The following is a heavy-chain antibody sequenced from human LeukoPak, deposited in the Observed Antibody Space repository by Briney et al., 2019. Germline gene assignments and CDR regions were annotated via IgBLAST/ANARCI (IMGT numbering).Heavy chain of an antibody. CDR1: GFTFSSYE. J-gene: IGHJ4*02. CDR2: ISSSGSTI. Sequence: SGGSLRLSCAASGFTFSSYEMNWVRQAPGKGLEWVSYISSSGSTIYYADSVKGRFTISRDNAKNSLYLQMNSLRAEDTAVYYCARENSGSYYQFDCWGQGTLVTVSS. CDR3: ARENSGSYYQFDC. V-gene: IGHV3-48*03. D-gene: IGHD1-26*01.